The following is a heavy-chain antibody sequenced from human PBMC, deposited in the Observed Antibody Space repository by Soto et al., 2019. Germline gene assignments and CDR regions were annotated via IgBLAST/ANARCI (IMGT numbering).Heavy chain of an antibody. CDR1: GGSISSGDYY. J-gene: IGHJ6*02. Sequence: SETLSLTCTVSGGSISSGDYYWSWIRQPPGKGLEWIGYIYYSGSTYYNPSLRSRVTISVDTSKNQFSLKLSSVTAADTAVYYCAREEVYYYGMDVWGQGTTVTVSS. CDR3: AREEVYYYGMDV. V-gene: IGHV4-30-4*01. CDR2: IYYSGST.